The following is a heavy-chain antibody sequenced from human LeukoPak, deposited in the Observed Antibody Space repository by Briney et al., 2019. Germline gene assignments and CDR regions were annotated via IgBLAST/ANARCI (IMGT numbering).Heavy chain of an antibody. CDR1: SGSLSSSRYH. Sequence: PSETLSLTCTVSSGSLSSSRYHWGWIRQPPGKGLEWIGTFYYGGTTNYNPSLQSRVTISADTSKNQFSLKLSSVTAADTAVYYCARPFVPHDAFDIWGQGTMVTVSS. D-gene: IGHD3-16*01. CDR2: FYYGGTT. V-gene: IGHV4-39*01. CDR3: ARPFVPHDAFDI. J-gene: IGHJ3*02.